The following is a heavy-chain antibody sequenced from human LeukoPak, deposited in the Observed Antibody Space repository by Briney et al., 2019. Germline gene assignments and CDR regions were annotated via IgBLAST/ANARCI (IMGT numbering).Heavy chain of an antibody. CDR1: GGTFSSFA. Sequence: SVKVSCKTSGGTFSSFAINWVRHAPGQGLEWLGGIVPLFGPPNYAQRFQARLTITTDASTSTAYMELSSLTSEDTAFYYCARGGAFDIWGQGTLVTVSS. CDR3: ARGGAFDI. J-gene: IGHJ3*02. V-gene: IGHV1-69*05. CDR2: IVPLFGPP.